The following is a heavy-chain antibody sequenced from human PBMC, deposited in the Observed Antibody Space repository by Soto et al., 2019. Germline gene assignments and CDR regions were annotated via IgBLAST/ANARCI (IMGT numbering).Heavy chain of an antibody. CDR3: VRRAITATTNWGAFDV. CDR2: VSPGGAVS. V-gene: IGHV3-23*01. D-gene: IGHD1-20*01. J-gene: IGHJ3*01. CDR1: GAPFSSFV. Sequence: EVQLLESGGGLVQPGGPRGLSGGASGAPFSSFVLNWGPRAPGKGLEWVSTVSPGGAVSNYTDPVKGRFTISRDNSRRTLHLQMDSLRAEDAAVYFCVRRAITATTNWGAFDVWGQGTVVTVSS.